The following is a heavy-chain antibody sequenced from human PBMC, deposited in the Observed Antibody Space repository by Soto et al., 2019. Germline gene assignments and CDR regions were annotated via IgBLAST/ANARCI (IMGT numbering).Heavy chain of an antibody. Sequence: EVQLVESGGGLVQPGGSLKLSCAASGFTFSGSAMHWVRQASGKGLEWVGRIRSKANSYATAYAASVKGRFTISRDDSKNTAYLQMNRLKTEDTAVYYCLSITVTRGTLAHIPLRYFDLWGRGTLVTVSS. J-gene: IGHJ2*01. V-gene: IGHV3-73*01. CDR1: GFTFSGSA. D-gene: IGHD4-17*01. CDR2: IRSKANSYAT. CDR3: LSITVTRGTLAHIPLRYFDL.